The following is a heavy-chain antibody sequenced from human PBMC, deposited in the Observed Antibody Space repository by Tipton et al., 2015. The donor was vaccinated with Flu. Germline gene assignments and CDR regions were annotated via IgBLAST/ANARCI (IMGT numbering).Heavy chain of an antibody. D-gene: IGHD2-2*01. V-gene: IGHV3-7*04. CDR2: INQDGTRK. J-gene: IGHJ4*02. CDR1: GFPFSDVW. CDR3: AGGQDQGDY. Sequence: SLRLSCVASGFPFSDVWMSWVRQAPGGGLERLANINQDGTRKNYVDSVRGRFTISRDNTKNSLFLQLNSLRFEDTAVYFCAGGQDQGDYWGQGTLVTVST.